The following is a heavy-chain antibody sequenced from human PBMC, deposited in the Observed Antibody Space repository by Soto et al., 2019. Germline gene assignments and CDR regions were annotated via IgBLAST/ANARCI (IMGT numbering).Heavy chain of an antibody. V-gene: IGHV4-61*01. Sequence: SETLSLTCTVSGGSVSSGSYYWSWIRQPPGKGLEWIGYIYYSGSTNYNPSLKSRVTISVDTSKNQFSLKLSSVTAADTAVYYCARVAYSYFDYWGQGTLVTVSS. CDR3: ARVAYSYFDY. CDR2: IYYSGST. J-gene: IGHJ4*02. D-gene: IGHD2-21*01. CDR1: GGSVSSGSYY.